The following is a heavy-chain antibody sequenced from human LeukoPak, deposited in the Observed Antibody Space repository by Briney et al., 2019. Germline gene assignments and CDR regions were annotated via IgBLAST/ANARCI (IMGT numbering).Heavy chain of an antibody. CDR3: ARDHRGSGSRYYYYYMDV. J-gene: IGHJ6*03. CDR1: GFTFDDYA. Sequence: GGSLRLSCAASGFTFDDYAMHWVRQAPGKGLVWVSRINSDGSSTSYADSVKGRFTISRDNAKNTLYLQMNSLRAEDTAVYYCARDHRGSGSRYYYYYMDVWGKGTTVTISS. D-gene: IGHD3-10*01. CDR2: INSDGSST. V-gene: IGHV3-74*01.